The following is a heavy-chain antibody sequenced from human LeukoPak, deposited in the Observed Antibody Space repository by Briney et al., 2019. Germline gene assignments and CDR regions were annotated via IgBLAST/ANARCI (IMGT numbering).Heavy chain of an antibody. CDR3: AREKAPLSSRGGNSGGAY. D-gene: IGHD4-23*01. J-gene: IGHJ4*02. V-gene: IGHV1-18*01. CDR1: GYTFTSYG. CDR2: ISAYNGNT. Sequence: ASVKVSCKASGYTFTSYGISWVRQAPGQGLEWMGWISAYNGNTNYAQKLQGRVTMTTDTSTSTAYMELRSLRSDDTAVYYCAREKAPLSSRGGNSGGAYGGQGTLVTVSS.